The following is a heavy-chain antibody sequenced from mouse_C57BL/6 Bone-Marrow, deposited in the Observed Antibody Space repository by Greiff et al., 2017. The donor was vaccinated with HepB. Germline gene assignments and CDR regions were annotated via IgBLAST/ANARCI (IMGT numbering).Heavy chain of an antibody. V-gene: IGHV1-69*01. CDR1: GYTFTSYW. Sequence: QVQLQQPGAELVMPGASVKLSCKASGYTFTSYWMHWVKQRPGQGLEWIGEIDPSDSYTNYNQKFKGKSTLTVDKSSSTAYMQLSSLTSEDSAVYYCARGSSYYGSSYYFDYWGQGTTLTVSS. J-gene: IGHJ2*01. CDR3: ARGSSYYGSSYYFDY. CDR2: IDPSDSYT. D-gene: IGHD1-1*01.